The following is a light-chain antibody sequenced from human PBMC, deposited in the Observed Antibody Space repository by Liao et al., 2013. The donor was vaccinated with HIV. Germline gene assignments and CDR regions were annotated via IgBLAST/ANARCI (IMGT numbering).Light chain of an antibody. V-gene: IGLV3-1*01. Sequence: SYEVTQPPSVSVSPGQTASITCSGDELGDKYTSWYQQKPGQSPVMVIYQDGRRPSGIPERFSGSNSGNTATLTISGTQAMDEADYYCQAWHNGGVFGGGTKLTVL. CDR3: QAWHNGGV. J-gene: IGLJ3*02. CDR1: ELGDKY. CDR2: QDG.